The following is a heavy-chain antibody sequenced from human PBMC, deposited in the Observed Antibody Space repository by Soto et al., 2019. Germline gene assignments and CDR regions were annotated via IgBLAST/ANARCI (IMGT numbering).Heavy chain of an antibody. CDR3: ARDYYDSSGYYQTTYAFDI. CDR2: ISSSSSTI. D-gene: IGHD3-22*01. Sequence: PGGSLRLSCAASGFTFSSYSMNWVRQAPGKGLEWVSYISSSSSTIYYADSVKGRSTISRDNAKNSLYLQMNSLRDEDTAVYYCARDYYDSSGYYQTTYAFDIWGQGTMVTVSS. CDR1: GFTFSSYS. V-gene: IGHV3-48*02. J-gene: IGHJ3*02.